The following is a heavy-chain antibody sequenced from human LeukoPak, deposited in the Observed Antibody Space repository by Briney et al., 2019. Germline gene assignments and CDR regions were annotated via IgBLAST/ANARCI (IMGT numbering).Heavy chain of an antibody. CDR1: GFTFSSYE. Sequence: GGSLRLSCAAPGFTFSSYEMNWVRQAPGKGLEWVAYISSSGSTICYADSVKGRFTISRDNAKNSLYLQMNSLRAEDTAVYYCARDISRRGFDPWGQGTLVTVSS. V-gene: IGHV3-48*03. J-gene: IGHJ5*02. CDR3: ARDISRRGFDP. CDR2: ISSSGSTI.